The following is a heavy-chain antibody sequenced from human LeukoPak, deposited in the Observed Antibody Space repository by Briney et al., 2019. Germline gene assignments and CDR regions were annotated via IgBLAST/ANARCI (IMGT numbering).Heavy chain of an antibody. Sequence: GGSLRLSCAASGFTFSNAWMSWVRQAPGKGLEWVGRIKSKTDGGTTDYAAPVKGRFTISRDDSKNTLYLQMNSLKTEDTAVYYCTTAKPTLVPSRIRDYWGQGTLVTVSS. CDR1: GFTFSNAW. J-gene: IGHJ4*02. V-gene: IGHV3-15*01. CDR3: TTAKPTLVPSRIRDY. CDR2: IKSKTDGGTT. D-gene: IGHD5/OR15-5a*01.